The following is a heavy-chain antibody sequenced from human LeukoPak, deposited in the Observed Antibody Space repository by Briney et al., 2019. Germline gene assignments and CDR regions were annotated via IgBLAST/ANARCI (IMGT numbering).Heavy chain of an antibody. Sequence: GGSLRLSCAASGFTFSSYALSWVRQAPGKGLKWVSVISGGGGRTHYADSVKGRFIISRDNSKNTLYLQMNSLRAEDTAVYYCAKDRDPYCSGGTCYQGYYFDYWGQGTLVTVSS. V-gene: IGHV3-23*01. CDR3: AKDRDPYCSGGTCYQGYYFDY. J-gene: IGHJ4*02. D-gene: IGHD2-15*01. CDR2: ISGGGGRT. CDR1: GFTFSSYA.